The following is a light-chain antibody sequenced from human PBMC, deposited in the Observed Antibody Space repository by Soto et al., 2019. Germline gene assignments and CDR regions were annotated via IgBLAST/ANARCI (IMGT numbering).Light chain of an antibody. CDR1: NIGTKS. Sequence: SYELTQPPSVSVAPGQTARFTCGGYNIGTKSVHWYQQKAGQAPVLVVYDNRDRPSGIPERLSGSNSGNSATLSISRVDAGDEADYYCQVWDSNSDPVIFGGGTQLTVL. CDR2: DNR. V-gene: IGLV3-21*02. CDR3: QVWDSNSDPVI. J-gene: IGLJ2*01.